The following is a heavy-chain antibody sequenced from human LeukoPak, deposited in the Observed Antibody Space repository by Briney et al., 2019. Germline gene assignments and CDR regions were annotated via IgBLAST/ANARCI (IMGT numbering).Heavy chain of an antibody. J-gene: IGHJ4*02. CDR2: ISAYNGNT. CDR3: ARARSLTYYFDY. V-gene: IGHV1-18*01. Sequence: ASVKVSCKASGYTFTSYGISWVRQAPGQGLEWMGWISAYNGNTNYAQKFQGRVTITADESTSTAYMELSSLRSEDTAVYYCARARSLTYYFDYWGQGTLVTVSS. D-gene: IGHD4/OR15-4a*01. CDR1: GYTFTSYG.